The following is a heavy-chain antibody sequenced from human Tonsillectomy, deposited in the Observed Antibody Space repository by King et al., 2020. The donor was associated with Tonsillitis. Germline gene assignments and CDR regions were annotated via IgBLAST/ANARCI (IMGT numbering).Heavy chain of an antibody. Sequence: QLVQSGAEVKKPGASVKVSCKASGYTFTNYGINWVRQAPGQRLEWMGWISGYNGNTNYAHKLQGRVTMTTDTSTSTAYMDLRSLRSDDTAVYYCAREGVGCTGGSCYSGYFQHWGQGTLVTVSS. CDR2: ISGYNGNT. CDR1: GYTFTNYG. V-gene: IGHV1-18*01. D-gene: IGHD2-15*01. CDR3: AREGVGCTGGSCYSGYFQH. J-gene: IGHJ1*01.